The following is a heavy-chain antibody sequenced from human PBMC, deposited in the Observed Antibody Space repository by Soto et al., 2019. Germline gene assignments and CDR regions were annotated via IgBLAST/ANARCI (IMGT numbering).Heavy chain of an antibody. CDR3: ATSQKGYNWNYFDH. V-gene: IGHV4-39*01. CDR1: GASISGSYYY. CDR2: VFYTGFT. D-gene: IGHD1-20*01. Sequence: PSETLSLTCAVSGASISGSYYYWAWLRQAPGKGPEWIGSVFYTGFTSYNPSLESRVSVSVDTSKSQFSLKLSAVTAADTAVYYWATSQKGYNWNYFDHWGQGALVTVS. J-gene: IGHJ4*02.